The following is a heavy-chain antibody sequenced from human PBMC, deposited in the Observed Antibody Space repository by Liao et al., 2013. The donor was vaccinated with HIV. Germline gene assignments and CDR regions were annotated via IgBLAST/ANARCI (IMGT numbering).Heavy chain of an antibody. D-gene: IGHD2-2*02. CDR1: GGSISGTSHY. CDR3: ARLGPYCSSTSCYTPFDY. Sequence: QVQLKESGPGLVKPSETLSLTCTVSGGSISGTSHYWSWLRQPAGKGLEWIGRIYTSGSTNYNPSLKSRVTISVDTSKNQFSLKLSSVTAADTAVYYCARLGPYCSSTSCYTPFDYWGQGTLVTVSS. CDR2: IYTSGST. J-gene: IGHJ4*02. V-gene: IGHV4-61*02.